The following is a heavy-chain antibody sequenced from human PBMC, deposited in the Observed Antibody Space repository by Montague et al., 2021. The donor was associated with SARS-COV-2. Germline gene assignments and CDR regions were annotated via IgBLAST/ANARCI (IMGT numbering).Heavy chain of an antibody. J-gene: IGHJ4*02. D-gene: IGHD6-19*01. Sequence: SLRLSCAGSGFTFDSHAMSWVRQAPGKGLEWVAGISDGGTSTYYADSVKGRLIISRDNSKSTLYLQIHSLRAEDTAVYYCAKDPETSGWYTFFFDSWGQGTLVTVSS. CDR2: ISDGGTST. V-gene: IGHV3-23*01. CDR1: GFTFDSHA. CDR3: AKDPETSGWYTFFFDS.